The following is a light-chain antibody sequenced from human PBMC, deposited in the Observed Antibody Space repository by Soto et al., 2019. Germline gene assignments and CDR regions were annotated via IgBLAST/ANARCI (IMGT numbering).Light chain of an antibody. J-gene: IGKJ1*01. CDR3: LQSSRYPWT. V-gene: IGKV1-17*03. CDR2: GIS. Sequence: DIQMTQSPSAMSASVGDRVTISCRASQGIGNYLAWFQQKPGKVPKRLIYGISSLQSGVPSRFSGSGSGTESTLTINSLQPEDVATYYCLQSSRYPWTFVQGTKVDIK. CDR1: QGIGNY.